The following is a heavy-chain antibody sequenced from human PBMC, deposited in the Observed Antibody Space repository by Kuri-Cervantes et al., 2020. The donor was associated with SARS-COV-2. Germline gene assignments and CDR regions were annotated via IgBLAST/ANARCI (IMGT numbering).Heavy chain of an antibody. CDR2: INPNSGGT. D-gene: IGHD2-2*01. CDR3: ARQVVVPAYGMDV. J-gene: IGHJ6*02. Sequence: ASVKVSCKASGYTFTGYYMHWVRQAPGQGLEWMGWINPNSGGTNYAQKFQGRVTKTRDTSISTAYMELSRLRSDDTAVYYCARQVVVPAYGMDVWGQGTTVTVSS. V-gene: IGHV1-2*02. CDR1: GYTFTGYY.